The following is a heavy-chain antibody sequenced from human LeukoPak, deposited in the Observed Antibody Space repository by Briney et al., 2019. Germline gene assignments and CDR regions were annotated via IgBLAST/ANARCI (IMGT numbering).Heavy chain of an antibody. CDR1: GFTFDDYA. V-gene: IGHV3-9*01. J-gene: IGHJ4*02. CDR3: ARGGDQRPNDY. Sequence: PGGSLRLSCAASGFTFDDYAMHWVRQAPGKGLEWVSGISWNSGSIGYADSVKGRFTISRDNAKNSLYLQMNSLRAEDTALYYCARGGDQRPNDYWGQGTLVTASS. CDR2: ISWNSGSI. D-gene: IGHD2-21*01.